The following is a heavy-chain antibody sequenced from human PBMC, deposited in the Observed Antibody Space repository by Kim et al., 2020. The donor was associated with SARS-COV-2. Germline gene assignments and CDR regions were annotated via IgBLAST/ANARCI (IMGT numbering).Heavy chain of an antibody. CDR1: GFTVSSHY. D-gene: IGHD3-10*01. CDR3: VRAPRGYFDS. Sequence: GGSLRLSCAASGFTVSSHYMNWVRQAPGKGLEWISTIYSDGSTFYTDSVKGRFTISRDNSKNTLYLQMNSLRAEDTAVYYCVRAPRGYFDSWGQGTLVTVSS. V-gene: IGHV3-66*01. CDR2: IYSDGST. J-gene: IGHJ4*02.